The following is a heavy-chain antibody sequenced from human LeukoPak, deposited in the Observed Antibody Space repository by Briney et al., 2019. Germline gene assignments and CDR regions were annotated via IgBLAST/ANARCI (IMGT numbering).Heavy chain of an antibody. J-gene: IGHJ4*02. D-gene: IGHD1-26*01. CDR3: ARGGSYDPYYFDY. Sequence: RASETLSLTCTVSGYSISSGYYWGWIRQPAGKGLEWIGRIYTSGSTNYNPSLKSRVTMSVDTSKNQFSLKLSSVTAADTAVYYCARGGSYDPYYFDYWGQGTLVTVSS. V-gene: IGHV4-4*07. CDR2: IYTSGST. CDR1: GYSISSGYY.